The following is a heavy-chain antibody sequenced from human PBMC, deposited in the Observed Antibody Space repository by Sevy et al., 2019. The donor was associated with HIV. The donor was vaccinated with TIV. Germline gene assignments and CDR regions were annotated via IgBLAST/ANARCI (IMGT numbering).Heavy chain of an antibody. Sequence: GGSLRLSCAASGFTFSGYWMHWVRQVPGKGLAWLSRINGDGSYTKYGDSARGRFTISRDNAKNTLYLQMNSLRADDTAVYYCARRTLGGWELLGSFDIWGQGTMVTVSS. CDR1: GFTFSGYW. CDR3: ARRTLGGWELLGSFDI. V-gene: IGHV3-74*01. CDR2: INGDGSYT. J-gene: IGHJ3*02. D-gene: IGHD2-15*01.